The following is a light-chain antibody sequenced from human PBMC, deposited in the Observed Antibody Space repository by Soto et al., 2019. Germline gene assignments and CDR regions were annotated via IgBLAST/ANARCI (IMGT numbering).Light chain of an antibody. CDR2: VNSDGSH. CDR1: SEHSNYA. CDR3: QTWGTGVPYV. V-gene: IGLV4-69*02. J-gene: IGLJ1*01. Sequence: QLVLTQSPSASAALGASVKLTCTLSSEHSNYAIAWHQQQPEKGPRYLMRVNSDGSHSKGDGIPDRFSGSSSGAERYLTISSLQSEDEADYYCQTWGTGVPYVFGTGTKVTVL.